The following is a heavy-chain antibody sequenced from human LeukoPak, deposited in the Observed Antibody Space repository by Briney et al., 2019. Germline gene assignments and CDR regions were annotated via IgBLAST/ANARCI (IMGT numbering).Heavy chain of an antibody. CDR1: GYTFTGYY. Sequence: ASVKVSCKASGYTFTGYYMHWVRQAPGQGLEWMGRINPNSGGTNYAQKFQGRVTMTRDTSISTAYMELSRLRSDDTAVYYCATDTIFGVANPHSNFDYWGQGALVTISS. V-gene: IGHV1-2*02. CDR2: INPNSGGT. J-gene: IGHJ4*02. CDR3: ATDTIFGVANPHSNFDY. D-gene: IGHD3-3*01.